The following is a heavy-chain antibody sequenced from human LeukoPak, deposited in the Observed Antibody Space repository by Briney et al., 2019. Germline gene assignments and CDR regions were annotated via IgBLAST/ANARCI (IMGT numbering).Heavy chain of an antibody. J-gene: IGHJ4*02. Sequence: QPGRSLRLSCAPSGFTFSSYGMHWVRQAPGKGLEWVAVIWYDGSNKYYADSVKGRFTISRDNSKNTLYLQMNSLRAEDTAVYYCAKVSGYSYGTFDYWGQGTLVTVSS. D-gene: IGHD5-18*01. V-gene: IGHV3-33*06. CDR2: IWYDGSNK. CDR1: GFTFSSYG. CDR3: AKVSGYSYGTFDY.